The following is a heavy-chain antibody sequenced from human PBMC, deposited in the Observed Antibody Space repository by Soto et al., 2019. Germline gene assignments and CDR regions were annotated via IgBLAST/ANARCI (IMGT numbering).Heavy chain of an antibody. Sequence: QITLKESGPTLVKPTQTLTLTCTFSGFSLSASEVGVGWVRQPPGKALEWLALIYWDDDKRYSPSLMSRLTITKDTSRSQVVLTLTNMDPVDTATYYSVHSTYCGADCYVAFDIWGQGTVVTVSS. CDR3: VHSTYCGADCYVAFDI. D-gene: IGHD2-21*02. V-gene: IGHV2-5*02. CDR1: GFSLSASEVG. J-gene: IGHJ3*02. CDR2: IYWDDDK.